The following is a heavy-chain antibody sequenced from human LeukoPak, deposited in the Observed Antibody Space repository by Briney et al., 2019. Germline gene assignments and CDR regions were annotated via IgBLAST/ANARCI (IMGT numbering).Heavy chain of an antibody. Sequence: SETLSLTCTVSGDSISSTYYWTWIRQPPGKGLEWIGYISYSGNTNYNPSLKSRVTISVDTSKNQFSLKLSSVTAADTAVYYCTRGVGSGYSDDWGQGTLVTVSS. CDR1: GDSISSTYY. J-gene: IGHJ4*02. CDR2: ISYSGNT. V-gene: IGHV4-59*01. CDR3: TRGVGSGYSDD. D-gene: IGHD3-22*01.